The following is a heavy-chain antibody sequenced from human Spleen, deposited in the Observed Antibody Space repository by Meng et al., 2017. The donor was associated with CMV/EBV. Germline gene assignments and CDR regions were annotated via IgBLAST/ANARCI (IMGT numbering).Heavy chain of an antibody. CDR1: GYTFTSYY. CDR3: ARDQYDFWSGYPTPLLDYYYYGMDV. Sequence: ASVKVSCKASGYTFTSYYMHWVRQAPGQGLEWMGIINPSGGSTSYAQKFQGRVTMTRDTSTSTVYMELSSLRSEDTAVYYCARDQYDFWSGYPTPLLDYYYYGMDVWSQGTTVTVSS. J-gene: IGHJ6*02. CDR2: INPSGGST. V-gene: IGHV1-46*01. D-gene: IGHD3-3*01.